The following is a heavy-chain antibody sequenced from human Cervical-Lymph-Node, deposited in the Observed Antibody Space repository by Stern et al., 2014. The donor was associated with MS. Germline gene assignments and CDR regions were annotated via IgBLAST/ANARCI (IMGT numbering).Heavy chain of an antibody. CDR2: VRGKANGHAT. V-gene: IGHV3-73*01. CDR3: TTDGSGWSY. Sequence: EVQLLESGGGLVQPGGSLKLSCATSGFTFSASAMHWVRQASGKGLEWVGRVRGKANGHATTYAASVKGRFTISRDDSKNTAYLQMNSLRTEDTAVYYCTTDGSGWSYWGQGTLVTVSS. D-gene: IGHD6-19*01. CDR1: GFTFSASA. J-gene: IGHJ4*02.